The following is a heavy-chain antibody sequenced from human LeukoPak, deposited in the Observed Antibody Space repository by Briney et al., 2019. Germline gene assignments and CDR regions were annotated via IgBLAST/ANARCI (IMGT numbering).Heavy chain of an antibody. Sequence: GGSLRLSCAASGFTFSSYSMNWVRQAPGEGLEWVSSISSSSYIYYADSVKGRLTISRDNAKNSLYLQMNSLRAEDTAVYYCARESLAVAGTFYWGQGTLVTVSS. CDR1: GFTFSSYS. D-gene: IGHD6-19*01. J-gene: IGHJ4*02. CDR3: ARESLAVAGTFY. CDR2: ISSSSYI. V-gene: IGHV3-21*01.